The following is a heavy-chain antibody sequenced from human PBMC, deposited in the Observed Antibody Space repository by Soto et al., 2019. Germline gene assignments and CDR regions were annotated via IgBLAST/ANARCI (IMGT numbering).Heavy chain of an antibody. J-gene: IGHJ4*02. CDR2: ISGDGSNK. CDR1: GFTFSSYA. D-gene: IGHD3-16*01. CDR3: AKQTGVRFDY. Sequence: QVQLVESGGGVVQPGRSLRLSCAASGFTFSSYAMHWVRQAPGKGLEWVAVISGDGSNKYYADSVKGRFTISRDNSKNTMYLQMNSLRAEDTAVYYCAKQTGVRFDYWGQGTTVTVSS. V-gene: IGHV3-30-3*01.